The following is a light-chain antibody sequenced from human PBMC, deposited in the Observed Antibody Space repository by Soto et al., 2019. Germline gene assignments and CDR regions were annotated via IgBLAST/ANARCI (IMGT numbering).Light chain of an antibody. Sequence: QSAPTQPPSASGSPGQSVTISCTGTSSDVGAYNYVSWYQQYPGIAPKLMIYEVSKRPSGVPDRFSGSKSGKTASLTVSGLQPEDEADYYCTSYAGSNIWVFGGGTKVTVL. CDR3: TSYAGSNIWV. J-gene: IGLJ3*02. CDR2: EVS. V-gene: IGLV2-8*01. CDR1: SSDVGAYNY.